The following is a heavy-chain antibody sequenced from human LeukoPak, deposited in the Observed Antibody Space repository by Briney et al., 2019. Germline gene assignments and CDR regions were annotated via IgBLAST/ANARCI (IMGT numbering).Heavy chain of an antibody. Sequence: SETLSLTCTVSGGSITSSSYYWGWIRQPPGKGLEWIGSIYYTGSTYYNPSLKSRVTISVDTSKNQFSLKLRSVTAADTAVYYCARLYGNYQNYFDYWGQGTLVTVSS. CDR1: GGSITSSSYY. D-gene: IGHD1-7*01. CDR3: ARLYGNYQNYFDY. V-gene: IGHV4-39*07. J-gene: IGHJ4*02. CDR2: IYYTGST.